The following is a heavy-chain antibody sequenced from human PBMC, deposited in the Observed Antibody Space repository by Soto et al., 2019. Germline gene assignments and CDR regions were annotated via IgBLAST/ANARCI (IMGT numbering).Heavy chain of an antibody. Sequence: PSETLSLTCTVSGGSVSSGSYYWSWIRQPPGKGLEWIGYIYYSGSTNYNPSLKSRVTISVDTSKNQFSLKLSSVTAADTAVYYCARETTVATVFDYRGQGTLVTVSS. J-gene: IGHJ4*02. D-gene: IGHD4-17*01. V-gene: IGHV4-61*01. CDR1: GGSVSSGSYY. CDR3: ARETTVATVFDY. CDR2: IYYSGST.